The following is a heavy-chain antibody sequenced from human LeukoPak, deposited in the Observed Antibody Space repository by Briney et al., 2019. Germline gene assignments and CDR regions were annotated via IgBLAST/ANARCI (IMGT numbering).Heavy chain of an antibody. CDR3: ARDPTLPLAQYYFDY. Sequence: GGSLRLSCAASGFTFSDYYMSWIRKAPGKGMEWVSYISSSGSTIYYADSVKGRFTISRDNAKNSLYLQMNSLRAEDTAVYYCARDPTLPLAQYYFDYWGQGTLVTVSS. CDR2: ISSSGSTI. V-gene: IGHV3-11*01. D-gene: IGHD3-10*01. J-gene: IGHJ4*02. CDR1: GFTFSDYY.